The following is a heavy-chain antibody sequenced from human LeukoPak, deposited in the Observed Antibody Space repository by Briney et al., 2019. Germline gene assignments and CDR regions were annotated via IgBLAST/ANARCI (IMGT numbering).Heavy chain of an antibody. CDR2: ISGSGGST. CDR3: AKGRETYYYDSGAYNWFDP. Sequence: PGGSLRLSCAASGFTFSSYAMSWIRQAPGKGLEWVSAISGSGGSTYYADSVKGRFTISRDNSKNTLYLQMNSLRAEDTAVYYCAKGRETYYYDSGAYNWFDPWGQGTLVTVSS. CDR1: GFTFSSYA. V-gene: IGHV3-23*01. J-gene: IGHJ5*02. D-gene: IGHD3-22*01.